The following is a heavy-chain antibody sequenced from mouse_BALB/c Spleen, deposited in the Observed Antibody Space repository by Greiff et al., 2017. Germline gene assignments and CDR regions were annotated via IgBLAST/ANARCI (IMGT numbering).Heavy chain of an antibody. CDR3: ASGGYDEGFAY. V-gene: IGHV5-6-5*01. D-gene: IGHD2-2*01. J-gene: IGHJ3*01. CDR1: GFTFSSYA. CDR2: ISSGGST. Sequence: EVKLVESGGGLVKPGGSLKLSCAASGFTFSSYAMSWVRQTPEKRLEWVASISSGGSTYYPDSVKGRFTISRDNARNILYLQMSSLRSEDTAMYYCASGGYDEGFAYWGQGTLVTVSA.